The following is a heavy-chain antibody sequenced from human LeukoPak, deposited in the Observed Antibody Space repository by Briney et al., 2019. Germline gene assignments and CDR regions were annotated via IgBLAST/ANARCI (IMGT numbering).Heavy chain of an antibody. CDR3: ARGFSCSSTSCYYGVYYYYMDV. Sequence: SETLSLTRTVSGGSISSYYWSWIRQPPGKGLEWIGYIYYSGRTNYNPSLKSRVTISVDTSNKEFFLQLLTVTAADTAVYYCARGFSCSSTSCYYGVYYYYMDVWGKGTTVTVSS. J-gene: IGHJ6*03. D-gene: IGHD2-2*01. V-gene: IGHV4-59*01. CDR1: GGSISSYY. CDR2: IYYSGRT.